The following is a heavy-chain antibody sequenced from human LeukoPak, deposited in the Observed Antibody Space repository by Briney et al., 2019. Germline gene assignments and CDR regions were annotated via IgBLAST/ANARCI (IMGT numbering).Heavy chain of an antibody. V-gene: IGHV4-39*01. CDR2: IYYSGST. D-gene: IGHD6-19*01. Sequence: SETLSLTCTVSGGSISSSSYYWGWIRQPPGKGLEWIGSIYYSGSTYYNPYLKSRVTISVDTSKNQFSLKLSSVTAADTAVYYCARHVDSSGWLGPWGQGTLVTVSS. CDR3: ARHVDSSGWLGP. CDR1: GGSISSSSYY. J-gene: IGHJ5*02.